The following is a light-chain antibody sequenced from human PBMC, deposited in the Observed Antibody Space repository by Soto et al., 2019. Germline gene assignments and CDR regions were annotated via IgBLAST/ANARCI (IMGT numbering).Light chain of an antibody. CDR2: GAS. V-gene: IGKV3-15*01. Sequence: EIVVTQSPATLSVSPGDRATLSCRASESVSSNVAWYQQKPGQTPRLLLYGASTRATGVPPRFSGSRSGTEFTLTISSLQSEDFAVYYCQQHFDWPPYTFGQGTKVDIK. CDR1: ESVSSN. J-gene: IGKJ2*01. CDR3: QQHFDWPPYT.